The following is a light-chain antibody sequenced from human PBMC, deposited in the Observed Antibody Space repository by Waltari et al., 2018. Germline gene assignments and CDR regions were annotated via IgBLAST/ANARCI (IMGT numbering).Light chain of an antibody. V-gene: IGKV2-24*01. Sequence: DIVMTQTPLSSPVTLGQPASISCRSSQRLVHSDGNTYLTWLQHRPGEPPRLLIYKIASRVAGVQGRFSGSGAGTDFTLKISRVEAEDVGVYYCMQATQLWTFGQGTKVEIK. CDR2: KIA. CDR1: QRLVHSDGNTY. J-gene: IGKJ1*01. CDR3: MQATQLWT.